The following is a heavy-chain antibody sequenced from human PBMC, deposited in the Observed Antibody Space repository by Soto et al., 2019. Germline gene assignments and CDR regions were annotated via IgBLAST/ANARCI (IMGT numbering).Heavy chain of an antibody. V-gene: IGHV4-30-2*01. D-gene: IGHD6-13*01. Sequence: QLQLQESGSGLVKPSQTLSLTCAVSGGSISSGGYSWSWIRQPPGKGLEWIGYIYHSGSTYYNPSLQRRITISVDRSKNQFSLKLSSVTAADTAVYYCARANPAGPLDYWGQGTLVTVSS. J-gene: IGHJ4*02. CDR1: GGSISSGGYS. CDR3: ARANPAGPLDY. CDR2: IYHSGST.